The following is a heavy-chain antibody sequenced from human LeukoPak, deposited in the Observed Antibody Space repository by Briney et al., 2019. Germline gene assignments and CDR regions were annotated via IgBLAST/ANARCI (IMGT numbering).Heavy chain of an antibody. CDR3: ARGQQHLARAFDY. V-gene: IGHV4-59*01. CDR1: GGSINSYY. J-gene: IGHJ4*02. CDR2: IHYSGST. Sequence: SETLSLTCTVSGGSINSYYWSWIRQFPGKGLEWTGYIHYSGSTDYNPSLKSRVTISADTSKNQFSLKLTSVTAADTAVYYCARGQQHLARAFDYWGQGTLVTVSS. D-gene: IGHD6-13*01.